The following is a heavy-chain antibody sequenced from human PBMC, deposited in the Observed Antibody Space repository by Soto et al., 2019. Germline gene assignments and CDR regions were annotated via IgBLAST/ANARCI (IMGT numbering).Heavy chain of an antibody. CDR2: INHSGST. D-gene: IGHD5-12*01. V-gene: IGHV4-34*01. CDR3: ARVRPGYSGYQR. Sequence: QVQLQQWGAGLLKPSETLSLTCAVYGGSFSGYYWSWIRQPPGKGLEWIGEINHSGSTNYNPSLKSRVTISVDTSKNQFSLKLSSVTAADTAVYYCARVRPGYSGYQRWGQGTLVTVSS. CDR1: GGSFSGYY. J-gene: IGHJ4*02.